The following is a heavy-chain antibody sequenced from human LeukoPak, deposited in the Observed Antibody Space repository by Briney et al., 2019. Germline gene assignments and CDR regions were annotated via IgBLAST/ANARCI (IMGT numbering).Heavy chain of an antibody. J-gene: IGHJ4*02. D-gene: IGHD3-22*01. CDR2: INHSGST. V-gene: IGHV4-39*07. Sequence: SETLSLTCTVSGGSISSSSYYWGWIRQPPGKGLEWIGEINHSGSTNYNPSLKSRVTISVDTSKNQFSLKLSSVTAADTAVYYCARVPVTMIVVRKSYYFDYWGQGTLVTVSS. CDR3: ARVPVTMIVVRKSYYFDY. CDR1: GGSISSSSYY.